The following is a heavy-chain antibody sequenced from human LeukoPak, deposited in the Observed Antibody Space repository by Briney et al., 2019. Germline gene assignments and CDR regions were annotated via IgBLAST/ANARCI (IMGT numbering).Heavy chain of an antibody. J-gene: IGHJ4*02. V-gene: IGHV3-64D*09. CDR2: MSSSGGKT. CDR1: GFTFSSYA. CDR3: VKGAESYCDSRSDY. D-gene: IGHD3-22*01. Sequence: GGSLRLSCSASGFTFSSYAMHWVRQAPGKGLEYVSAMSSSGGKTYCADSMKGRVIISRDNSKNTLYLQLSSLTPEDTAVYFCVKGAESYCDSRSDYWGQGTLVTVSS.